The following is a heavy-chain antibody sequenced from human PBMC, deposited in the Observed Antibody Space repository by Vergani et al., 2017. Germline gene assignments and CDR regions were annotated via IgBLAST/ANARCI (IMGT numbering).Heavy chain of an antibody. CDR2: IYTSEST. Sequence: QVQLQESGPGLVKPSQTLSLTCSVSGDSISSGVYYWSWIRQPAGKGLEWIGRIYTSESTNYNPSLKSRVTMSVDTSKNQFSLKLTSVTAADTAVYYCARDGGEYDKDALDVWGQGTKVTVTS. CDR1: GDSISSGVYY. D-gene: IGHD2-21*01. V-gene: IGHV4-61*02. J-gene: IGHJ3*01. CDR3: ARDGGEYDKDALDV.